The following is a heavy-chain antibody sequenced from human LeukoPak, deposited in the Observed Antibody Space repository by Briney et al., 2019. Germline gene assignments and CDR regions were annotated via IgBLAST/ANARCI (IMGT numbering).Heavy chain of an antibody. CDR1: GGSISSYY. V-gene: IGHV4-4*07. Sequence: SETLSLTCTVSGGSISSYYWSWIRQPAGKGLEWIGRIYTSGSTNYNPSLKSRVTMSVDTSKNQFSLKLSSVTPEDTAVYYCARGMAAAGTWFYYYYYMDVWGKGTTVTVSS. D-gene: IGHD6-13*01. CDR3: ARGMAAAGTWFYYYYYMDV. CDR2: IYTSGST. J-gene: IGHJ6*03.